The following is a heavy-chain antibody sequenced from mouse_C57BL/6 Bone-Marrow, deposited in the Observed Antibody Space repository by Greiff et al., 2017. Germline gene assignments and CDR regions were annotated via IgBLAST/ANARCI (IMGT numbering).Heavy chain of an antibody. CDR1: GYTFTSYW. J-gene: IGHJ2*01. Sequence: VQLQQPGAELVMPGASVKLSCKASGYTFTSYWMHWVKQRPGQGLEWIGEIDPSDSYTNYNQKFKGKSTLTVDKSSSTAYMQLSSLSTEDSAVYYGARSSYEVYLDYWGQGTTLTVSS. V-gene: IGHV1-69*01. D-gene: IGHD3-1*01. CDR2: IDPSDSYT. CDR3: ARSSYEVYLDY.